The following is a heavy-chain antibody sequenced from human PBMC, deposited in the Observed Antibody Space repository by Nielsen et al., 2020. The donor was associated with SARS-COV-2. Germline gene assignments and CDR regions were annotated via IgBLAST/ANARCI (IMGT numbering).Heavy chain of an antibody. CDR1: GNTLSGLS. J-gene: IGHJ4*02. CDR3: ASLPYDNSGLDFDS. D-gene: IGHD3-22*01. V-gene: IGHV1-24*01. Sequence: ASVKVSCKVSGNTLSGLSMHWVRQAPGKGLEWMGGFDPEDGVITYAQKFQGRVPMTEDTSTDTAYMVLSSLRSEDTAVYYCASLPYDNSGLDFDSWGQGTLVAVSS. CDR2: FDPEDGVI.